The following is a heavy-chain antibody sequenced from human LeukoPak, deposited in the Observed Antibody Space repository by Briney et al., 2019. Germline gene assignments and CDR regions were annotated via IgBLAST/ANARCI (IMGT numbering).Heavy chain of an antibody. Sequence: AGGSLRLSCAASGFTFSSYSMSWVRQAPGKGLEWVSSISSSSSYIYYADSVKGRFTISRDNSKNTLYLQMNSLRAEDTAVYYCARKINYYGSGSRDAFDIWGQGTMVTVSS. CDR3: ARKINYYGSGSRDAFDI. D-gene: IGHD3-10*01. CDR2: ISSSSSYI. CDR1: GFTFSSYS. J-gene: IGHJ3*02. V-gene: IGHV3-21*04.